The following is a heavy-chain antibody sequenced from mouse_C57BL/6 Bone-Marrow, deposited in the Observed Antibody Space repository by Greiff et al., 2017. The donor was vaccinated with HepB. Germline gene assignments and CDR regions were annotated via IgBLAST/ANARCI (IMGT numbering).Heavy chain of an antibody. V-gene: IGHV5-9-1*02. CDR1: GFIFGSYA. CDR3: TREGYFDV. Sequence: EVKLVESGEGLVKLGGSRKPSGEASGFIFGSYARSGVRQTPGKRLEWVAYISSGGDYIYYADTVKGRFTISRDNARNTLYLQMSSLKSEDTAMYYCTREGYFDVWGTGTTVTVSS. CDR2: ISSGGDYI. J-gene: IGHJ1*03.